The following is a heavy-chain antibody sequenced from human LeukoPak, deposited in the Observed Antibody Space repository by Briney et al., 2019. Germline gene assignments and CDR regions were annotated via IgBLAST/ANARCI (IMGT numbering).Heavy chain of an antibody. D-gene: IGHD6-13*01. CDR3: ARSAYRSNFDY. J-gene: IGHJ4*02. CDR2: IYYSGST. CDR1: GGSISSSSYY. V-gene: IGHV4-61*05. Sequence: PSETLSLTCTVSGGSISSSSYYWGWIRQPPGKGLEWIGYIYYSGSTNYNPSLKSRVTISVDTSKNQFSLKLSSVTAADTAVYYCARSAYRSNFDYWGQGTLVTVSS.